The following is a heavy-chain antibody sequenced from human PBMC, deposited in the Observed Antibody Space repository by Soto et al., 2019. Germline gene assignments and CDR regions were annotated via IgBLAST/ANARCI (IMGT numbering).Heavy chain of an antibody. D-gene: IGHD5-12*01. Sequence: QVQLQESGPGLVKPSETLSLTCTVSGGSISSYYWSWIRQPPGKGLEWIGYIYYSGSTNYNPSLTSRVTISVDTSKNQFSLKLSSVTAADTAVYYCARHTYRGYDYGDFDYWGQGTLVTVSS. V-gene: IGHV4-59*08. J-gene: IGHJ4*02. CDR1: GGSISSYY. CDR3: ARHTYRGYDYGDFDY. CDR2: IYYSGST.